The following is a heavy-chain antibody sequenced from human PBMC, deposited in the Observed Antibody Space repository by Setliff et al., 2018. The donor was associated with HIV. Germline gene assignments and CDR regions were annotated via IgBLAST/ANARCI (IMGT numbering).Heavy chain of an antibody. V-gene: IGHV1-24*01. Sequence: ASVKVSCKVSGYTLTELSRHWVRQAPGKGLEWMGGFDPEDGEIIYTQNFQGRVTMTEDTSTDTAYMELRSLRSDDTAVYYCARVACSGGSCYSYFQHWGQGTLVTVSS. CDR2: FDPEDGEI. J-gene: IGHJ1*01. D-gene: IGHD2-15*01. CDR3: ARVACSGGSCYSYFQH. CDR1: GYTLTELS.